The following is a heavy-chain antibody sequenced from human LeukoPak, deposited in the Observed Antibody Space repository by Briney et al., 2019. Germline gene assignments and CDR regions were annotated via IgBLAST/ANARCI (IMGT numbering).Heavy chain of an antibody. J-gene: IGHJ4*02. CDR1: GYSISSGYY. Sequence: SETLSLTCTVSGYSISSGYYWGWIRQPPGKGLEWIGSIYHSGSTYYNPSLKSRVTISVDTSKNQFSLKLSSVTAADTAVYYCARIPGYYYDSGGYYYAKGDFDYWGQGTLVTVSS. D-gene: IGHD3-22*01. CDR3: ARIPGYYYDSGGYYYAKGDFDY. V-gene: IGHV4-38-2*02. CDR2: IYHSGST.